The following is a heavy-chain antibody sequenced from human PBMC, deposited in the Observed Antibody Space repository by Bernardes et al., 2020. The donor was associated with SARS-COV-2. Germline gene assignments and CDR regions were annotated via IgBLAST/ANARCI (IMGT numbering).Heavy chain of an antibody. CDR2: IYYSGST. V-gene: IGHV4-59*08. J-gene: IGHJ4*02. D-gene: IGHD5-12*01. CDR3: AASRDGYKYYFDY. Sequence: EPLSLTCTVSGGSISSYYWSWIRPPPGKGLEWIGYIYYSGSTNYNPSLKSRVTISVDTSKNQFSLKLSSVTAADTAVYYCAASRDGYKYYFDYWGQGTLVTVSS. CDR1: GGSISSYY.